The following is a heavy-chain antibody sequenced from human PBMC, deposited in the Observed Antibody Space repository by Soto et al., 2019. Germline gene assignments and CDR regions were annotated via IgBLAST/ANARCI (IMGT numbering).Heavy chain of an antibody. D-gene: IGHD2-2*01. J-gene: IGHJ4*02. CDR1: GGTFSSYA. CDR3: ARSIVVVPAAIERYFDY. CDR2: IIPIFGTA. V-gene: IGHV1-69*01. Sequence: QVQLVQSGAEVKKPGSSVKVSCKASGGTFSSYAISWVRQAPGQGLEWMGGIIPIFGTANYAQKFQGRVTITADESTSTAYIELSSLRSEDTAVYYCARSIVVVPAAIERYFDYWGQGTLVTVSS.